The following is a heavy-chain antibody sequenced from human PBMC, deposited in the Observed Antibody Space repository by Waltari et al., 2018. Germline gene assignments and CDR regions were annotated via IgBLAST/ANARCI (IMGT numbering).Heavy chain of an antibody. D-gene: IGHD1-1*01. V-gene: IGHV3-53*01. CDR1: GLSVSNNY. Sequence: VRLVESGGGLIHPGGSLRLSCAASGLSVSNNYMHWVRQAPGKRLEWVSVIYTGEMTYYSDAVKGRFTISRDISKNMVYLQMNNLRAEDTALYYCARDTTSRERAGDWGQGTLVTVSS. CDR2: IYTGEMT. J-gene: IGHJ4*02. CDR3: ARDTTSRERAGD.